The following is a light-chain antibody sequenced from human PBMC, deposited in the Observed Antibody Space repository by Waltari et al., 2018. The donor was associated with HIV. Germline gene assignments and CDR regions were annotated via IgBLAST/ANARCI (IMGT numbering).Light chain of an antibody. V-gene: IGLV3-25*03. CDR1: ALSKQY. CDR3: QSTDTSGTYWV. Sequence: SYELTQPPSVSVSPGQTARITCSGDALSKQYAYWYQQKPGQAPVLMIYKDSERPSGIPERFSGASSGTTVTFTISGVQAEDEADYYCQSTDTSGTYWVFGGGTKLTVL. J-gene: IGLJ3*02. CDR2: KDS.